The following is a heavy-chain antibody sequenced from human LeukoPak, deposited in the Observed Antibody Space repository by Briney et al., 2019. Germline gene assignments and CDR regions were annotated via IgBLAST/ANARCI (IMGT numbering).Heavy chain of an antibody. CDR3: ARFNGDYVDYYYYGMDV. D-gene: IGHD4-17*01. CDR2: IYPGDSDT. J-gene: IGHJ6*02. V-gene: IGHV5-51*01. CDR1: GYSFTSYW. Sequence: GASLKISCKGSGYSFTSYWIGWVRQLPGKGLEWMGIIYPGDSDTRYSPSFQGQVTISADKSISTAYLQWSSLKASDTAMYYCARFNGDYVDYYYYGMDVWGQGTTVTVSS.